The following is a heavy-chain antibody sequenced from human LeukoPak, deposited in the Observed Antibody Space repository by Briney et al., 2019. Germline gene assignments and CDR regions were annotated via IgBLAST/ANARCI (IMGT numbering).Heavy chain of an antibody. CDR1: GYTFTSYD. V-gene: IGHV1-8*01. Sequence: ASVTVPCKASGYTFTSYDINWVRQATGQGLEWMGWMNPNSGNTGYAQKFQGRVTMTRSTSISTAYMELSSLRSEDTAVYYCARGYSYDPFFDYWGQGTLVTVSS. J-gene: IGHJ4*02. D-gene: IGHD5-18*01. CDR3: ARGYSYDPFFDY. CDR2: MNPNSGNT.